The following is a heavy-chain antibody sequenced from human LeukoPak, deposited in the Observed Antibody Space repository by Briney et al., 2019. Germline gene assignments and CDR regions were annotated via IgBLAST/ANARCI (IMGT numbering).Heavy chain of an antibody. J-gene: IGHJ4*02. CDR3: ARLRGYDSSGYYSTYFDY. Sequence: NPSVTLSLTCTVSGGSISSYYWSWIRQPPGKGLEWIGYIYTSGSTNYNPSLKSRVTISVDTSKNQFSLKLSSVTAADTAVYYCARLRGYDSSGYYSTYFDYWGQGTLVTVSS. CDR1: GGSISSYY. V-gene: IGHV4-4*09. CDR2: IYTSGST. D-gene: IGHD3-22*01.